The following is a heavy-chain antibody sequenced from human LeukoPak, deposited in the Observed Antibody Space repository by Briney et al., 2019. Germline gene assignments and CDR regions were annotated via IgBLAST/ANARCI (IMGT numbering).Heavy chain of an antibody. D-gene: IGHD4-17*01. Sequence: PGGSARLSCAASGFTFSSYAMSWVRQAPGKGLEWVSAISGSGGSTYYADSVKGRFTISRDNSKNTLYLQMNSLRAEDTAVYYCAKSHYGDYEYFDYWGQGTLVTVSS. V-gene: IGHV3-23*01. CDR1: GFTFSSYA. CDR2: ISGSGGST. CDR3: AKSHYGDYEYFDY. J-gene: IGHJ4*02.